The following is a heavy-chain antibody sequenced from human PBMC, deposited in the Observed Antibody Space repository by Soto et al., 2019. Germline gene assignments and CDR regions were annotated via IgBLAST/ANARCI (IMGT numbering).Heavy chain of an antibody. Sequence: ASVKVSCKASGYSFTSYGINWVRQAPGQGLEWMGWISAKHGNTHYAQKLQGRVTMTTDTSTSTAYMELRSLTSDDTAVYYCAREGAMFDDDFDIWGQGTMVTVAS. CDR3: AREGAMFDDDFDI. CDR1: GYSFTSYG. J-gene: IGHJ3*02. D-gene: IGHD3-10*02. CDR2: ISAKHGNT. V-gene: IGHV1-18*01.